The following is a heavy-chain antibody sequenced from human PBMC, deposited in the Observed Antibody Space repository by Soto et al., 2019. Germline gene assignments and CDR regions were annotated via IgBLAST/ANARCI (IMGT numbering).Heavy chain of an antibody. CDR3: SRSFRVGSTPPSPDY. V-gene: IGHV4-30-4*01. Sequence: NPSETLSLTCTVSNGPINSADYSWSWIPHAPGKGLEWIGYIYYSVSASYNPTLKGRVSISLDTSKNQFSLSRRSVTAADTAVYFCSRSFRVGSTPPSPDYWGKGTMVTASS. D-gene: IGHD1-26*01. CDR2: IYYSVSA. CDR1: NGPINSADYS. J-gene: IGHJ4*02.